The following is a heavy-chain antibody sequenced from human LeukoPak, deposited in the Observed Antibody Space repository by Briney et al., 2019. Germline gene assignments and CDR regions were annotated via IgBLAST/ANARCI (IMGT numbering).Heavy chain of an antibody. CDR2: IYYSGST. V-gene: IGHV4-59*01. D-gene: IGHD3-22*01. Sequence: SETLSLTCTVSGGSISSYYWSCIRQPPGKGLEWIGYIYYSGSTNYNPSLKSRVTISVDTSKNQFSLKLSSVTAADTAVYYCARAYYDSSGYYESGYFDYWGQGTLVTVSS. CDR1: GGSISSYY. J-gene: IGHJ4*02. CDR3: ARAYYDSSGYYESGYFDY.